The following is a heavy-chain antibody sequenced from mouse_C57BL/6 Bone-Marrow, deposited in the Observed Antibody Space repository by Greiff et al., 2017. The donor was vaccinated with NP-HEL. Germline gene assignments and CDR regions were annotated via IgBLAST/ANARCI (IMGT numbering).Heavy chain of an antibody. V-gene: IGHV3-6*01. Sequence: EVQLLQSGPGLVQPSQSLSLTCSVTGYSITSGYYWNWIRQFPGNKLEWMGYISYDGSNNYNPSLKNRISITRDTSKNQFFLKLNSVTTEDTATYYCARAPVFADWGKVTLVTVSA. CDR3: ARAPVFAD. J-gene: IGHJ3*01. CDR1: GYSITSGYY. CDR2: ISYDGSN.